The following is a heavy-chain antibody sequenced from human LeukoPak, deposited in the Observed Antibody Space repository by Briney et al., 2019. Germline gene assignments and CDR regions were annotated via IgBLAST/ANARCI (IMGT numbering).Heavy chain of an antibody. D-gene: IGHD1-26*01. CDR1: GGTFSSYA. J-gene: IGHJ4*02. Sequence: SVKFSCKASGGTFSSYAISWVRQAPGQGLEWMGGIIPIFGTANYAQKFQGRVTITADESTSTAYMELSSLRSEDTAVYYCARDHDSGSYSNYWGQGTLVTVSS. CDR2: IIPIFGTA. CDR3: ARDHDSGSYSNY. V-gene: IGHV1-69*13.